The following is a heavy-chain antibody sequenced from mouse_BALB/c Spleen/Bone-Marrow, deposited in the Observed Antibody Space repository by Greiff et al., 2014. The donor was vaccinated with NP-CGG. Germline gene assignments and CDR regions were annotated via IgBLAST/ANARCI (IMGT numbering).Heavy chain of an antibody. V-gene: IGHV1-4*01. CDR2: INPSSGYT. CDR3: AYGNYGYAMDY. D-gene: IGHD2-10*02. Sequence: LEESGAELARPGASVKMSCKASGYTFTSYTMHWVKQRPGQGLEWIGYINPSSGYTNYNQKFKDKATLTADKSSSTAYMQLSSLTSEDSAVDYCAYGNYGYAMDYWGQGTSVTVAS. J-gene: IGHJ4*01. CDR1: GYTFTSYT.